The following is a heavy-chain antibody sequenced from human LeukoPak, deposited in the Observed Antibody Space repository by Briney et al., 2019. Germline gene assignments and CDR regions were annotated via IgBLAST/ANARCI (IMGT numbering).Heavy chain of an antibody. V-gene: IGHV3-30*04. CDR3: ARVVVSSSSDYFDY. J-gene: IGHJ4*02. Sequence: GGSLRLSCAASGFIFSSSVMHWVRQAPGKGLEWVAVISHDGGNKYYADSVKGRFTISRDNSKNTLYLQMNSLRAKDTAVYYCARVVVSSSSDYFDYWGQGTLVTVPS. CDR2: ISHDGGNK. CDR1: GFIFSSSV. D-gene: IGHD6-6*01.